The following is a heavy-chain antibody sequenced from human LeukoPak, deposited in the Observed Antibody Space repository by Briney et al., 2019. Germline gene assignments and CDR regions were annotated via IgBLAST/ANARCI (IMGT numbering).Heavy chain of an antibody. CDR3: AKDLWFIRYDILTGPIPFDY. V-gene: IGHV3-23*01. CDR2: ISGSGGST. Sequence: GGSLRLSCAASGFTFSSYAMSWVRQAPGKGLEWVSAISGSGGSTYYADSVKGRFTISRDNSKNTLYLQMNSLRAEDTAVYYCAKDLWFIRYDILTGPIPFDYWGQGTLVTVSS. J-gene: IGHJ4*02. D-gene: IGHD3-9*01. CDR1: GFTFSSYA.